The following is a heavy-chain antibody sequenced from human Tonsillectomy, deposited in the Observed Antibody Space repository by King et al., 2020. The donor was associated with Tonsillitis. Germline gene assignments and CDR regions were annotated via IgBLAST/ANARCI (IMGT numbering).Heavy chain of an antibody. CDR1: GFTFSSSW. V-gene: IGHV3-7*01. CDR2: IAQDGSEI. CDR3: ARDDSRIFGSTWYDAFDI. J-gene: IGHJ3*02. D-gene: IGHD6-13*01. Sequence: VQLVESGGGLVQPGGSLRLSCAASGFTFSSSWMTWVRQPPGKGLEWVANIAQDGSEIHYVDSVKGRFTISRDNAENSLYLQMTSLRAEDTALYYCARDDSRIFGSTWYDAFDIWGQGTMVTVSS.